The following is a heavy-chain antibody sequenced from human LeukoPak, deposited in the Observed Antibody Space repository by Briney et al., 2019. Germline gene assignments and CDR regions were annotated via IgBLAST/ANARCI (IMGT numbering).Heavy chain of an antibody. V-gene: IGHV4-4*07. J-gene: IGHJ4*02. CDR2: IYTSGST. CDR3: AREGYSSSWSPKSHFDY. CDR1: GGSISSYY. D-gene: IGHD6-13*01. Sequence: PSETLFLTCTVSGGSISSYYWSWIRQPAGKGLEWIGRIYTSGSTNYNPSLKSRVTMSVDTSKNQFSLKLSSVTAADTAVYYCAREGYSSSWSPKSHFDYWGQGTLVTVSS.